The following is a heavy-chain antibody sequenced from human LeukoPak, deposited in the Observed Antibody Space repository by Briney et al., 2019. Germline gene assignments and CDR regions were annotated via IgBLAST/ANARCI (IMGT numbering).Heavy chain of an antibody. CDR1: GYTFRNYI. J-gene: IGHJ4*02. V-gene: IGHV3-23*01. CDR3: AKETASDFGGAVDY. D-gene: IGHD3-10*01. CDR2: ISGSAGNT. Sequence: PGGSLRLSCAASGYTFRNYIMNWVRQAPGKGLEWVSAISGSAGNTYYADSVKGRFTISRDNSKNTLYLQMNSLSAEDTAIYYCAKETASDFGGAVDYWGQGSLVTVSS.